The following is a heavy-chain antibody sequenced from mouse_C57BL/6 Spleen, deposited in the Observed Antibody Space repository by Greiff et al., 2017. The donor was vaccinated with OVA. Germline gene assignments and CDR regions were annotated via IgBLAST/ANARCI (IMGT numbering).Heavy chain of an antibody. D-gene: IGHD2-5*01. Sequence: QVQLQQSGAELVRPGTSVKVSCKASGYAFTNYLIEWVKQRPGQGLEWIGVINPGSGGTNYNEKFKGKATLTADKSSSTAYMQLSSLTSEDSAVYFCARSVDSNYRYFDVWGTGTTVTVSS. V-gene: IGHV1-54*01. CDR2: INPGSGGT. CDR1: GYAFTNYL. J-gene: IGHJ1*03. CDR3: ARSVDSNYRYFDV.